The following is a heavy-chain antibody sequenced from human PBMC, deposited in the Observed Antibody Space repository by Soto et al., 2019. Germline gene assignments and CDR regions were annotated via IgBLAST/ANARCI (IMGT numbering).Heavy chain of an antibody. Sequence: PSETLSLTCTVSGGSISSYYWSWIRQPPGKGLEWIGYIYYSGSTNYNPSLKSRVTISVDTSKNQFSLKLSSVTAADTAVYYCARRYQLLLYAFDIWGQGTIVTVAS. CDR2: IYYSGST. CDR1: GGSISSYY. CDR3: ARRYQLLLYAFDI. D-gene: IGHD2-2*01. V-gene: IGHV4-59*01. J-gene: IGHJ3*02.